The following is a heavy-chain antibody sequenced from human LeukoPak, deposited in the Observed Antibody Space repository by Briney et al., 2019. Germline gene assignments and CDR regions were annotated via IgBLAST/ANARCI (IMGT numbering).Heavy chain of an antibody. Sequence: SETLSLTCTVSGGSVRSDSYYWSWIRQPPGKGLEWIGYVYYSGSTNYNPSLKSRVTISVDTSKNQFSLKLRSVTAADTAVYYCVREAATDYYDSSGYYRQTEVFDAWGQGTMVTVSS. V-gene: IGHV4-61*01. CDR3: VREAATDYYDSSGYYRQTEVFDA. D-gene: IGHD3-22*01. CDR2: VYYSGST. CDR1: GGSVRSDSYY. J-gene: IGHJ3*01.